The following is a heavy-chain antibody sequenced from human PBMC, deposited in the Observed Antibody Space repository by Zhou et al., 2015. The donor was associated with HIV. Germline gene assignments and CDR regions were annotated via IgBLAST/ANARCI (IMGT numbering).Heavy chain of an antibody. D-gene: IGHD6-19*01. J-gene: IGHJ5*02. V-gene: IGHV1-58*01. CDR3: AADSPWLVPHQYNWFDP. CDR1: GFTFTSSA. CDR2: IVVGSGNT. Sequence: QMQLVQSGPEVKKPGTSVKVSCKASGFTFTSSAVQWVRQARGQRLEWIGWIVVGSGNTNYAQKFQERVTITRDMSTSTAYMELSSLRSEDTAVYYCAADSPWLVPHQYNWFDPWGQGTLVTVSS.